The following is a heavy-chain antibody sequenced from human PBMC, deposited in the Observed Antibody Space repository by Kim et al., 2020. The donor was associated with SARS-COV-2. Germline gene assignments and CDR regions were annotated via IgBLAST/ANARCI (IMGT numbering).Heavy chain of an antibody. Sequence: GGSLRLSCAASGFTFSSYAMHWVRQAPGKGLEWVAVISYDGSNKYYADSVKGRFTISRDNSKNTLYLQMNSLRAEDTAVYYCARAGMDPKEEIITIFGVVITYYFDYWGQGTLVTVSS. CDR1: GFTFSSYA. CDR2: ISYDGSNK. V-gene: IGHV3-30-3*01. J-gene: IGHJ4*02. CDR3: ARAGMDPKEEIITIFGVVITYYFDY. D-gene: IGHD3-3*01.